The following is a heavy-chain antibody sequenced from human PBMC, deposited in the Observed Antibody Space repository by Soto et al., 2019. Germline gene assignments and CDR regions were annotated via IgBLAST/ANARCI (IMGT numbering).Heavy chain of an antibody. CDR3: ARIVVVPAAIIRFGMDV. Sequence: GESLKISCKGSGYSFTSYWISWVRQMPGKGLEWMGRIDPSDSYTNYSPSFQGHVTISADKSISTAYLQWSSLKASDTAMYYCARIVVVPAAIIRFGMDVWGQGTTVTVSS. CDR1: GYSFTSYW. V-gene: IGHV5-10-1*01. CDR2: IDPSDSYT. J-gene: IGHJ6*02. D-gene: IGHD2-2*01.